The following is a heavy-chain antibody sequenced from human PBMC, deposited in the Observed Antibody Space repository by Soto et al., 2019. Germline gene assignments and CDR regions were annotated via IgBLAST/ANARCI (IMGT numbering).Heavy chain of an antibody. V-gene: IGHV3-11*01. CDR2: ISNTGSTK. CDR3: ARDYYGDYILDY. D-gene: IGHD4-17*01. J-gene: IGHJ4*02. Sequence: QVQLVESGGGLGKPGGSLRLSCVVSGFSFSDYYMSWIRQAPGKGLEWISYISNTGSTKYYADSVKGRFTISRDNAKNSLYLQMNSLRGEDTAVYYCARDYYGDYILDYWGQGTLVTVSS. CDR1: GFSFSDYY.